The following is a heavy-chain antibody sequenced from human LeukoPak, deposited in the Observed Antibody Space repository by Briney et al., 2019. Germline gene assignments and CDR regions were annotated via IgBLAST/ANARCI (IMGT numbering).Heavy chain of an antibody. CDR3: SRLTHSYYSDTSGYYPYYYMDV. J-gene: IGHJ6*03. D-gene: IGHD3-22*01. CDR1: AGSISSSDYY. V-gene: IGHV4-39*02. CDR2: ISYSGNT. Sequence: SETLSLTCTVSAGSISSSDYYWGWIRQSPGKGLEWIGRISYSGNTYYNPSLKSRVTISVDTSKNHFSLRLSSVTAANTAVYYCSRLTHSYYSDTSGYYPYYYMDVWGEGTTVTVSS.